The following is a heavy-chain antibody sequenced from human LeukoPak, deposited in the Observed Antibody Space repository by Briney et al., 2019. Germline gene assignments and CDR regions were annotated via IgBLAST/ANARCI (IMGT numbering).Heavy chain of an antibody. CDR1: GGSNRTHS. CDR2: ISYSGST. V-gene: IGHV4-59*08. CDR3: ARHYYDSSASAFDI. D-gene: IGHD3-22*01. J-gene: IGHJ3*02. Sequence: PSETLSLTCTVSGGSNRTHSWTWIRQPPGKGLEWIGYISYSGSTNYNPSLKSRVTISVDTSKNQFSLKLSSMTAADTAVYYCARHYYDSSASAFDIWGQGTMVTVSS.